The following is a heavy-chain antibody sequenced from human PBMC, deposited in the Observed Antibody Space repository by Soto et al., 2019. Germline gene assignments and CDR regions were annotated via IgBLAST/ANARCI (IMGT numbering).Heavy chain of an antibody. CDR2: ISYDGSNK. CDR3: ARSNYYDSSGYYYDY. J-gene: IGHJ4*02. D-gene: IGHD3-22*01. CDR1: GFTFSSYA. V-gene: IGHV3-30*04. Sequence: GGSLRLSCAASGFTFSSYAMHWVRQAPGKGLEWVAVISYDGSNKYYADSVKGRFTISRDNSKNTLYLQMNSLRAEDTAVYYCARSNYYDSSGYYYDYWGQGTLVTVSS.